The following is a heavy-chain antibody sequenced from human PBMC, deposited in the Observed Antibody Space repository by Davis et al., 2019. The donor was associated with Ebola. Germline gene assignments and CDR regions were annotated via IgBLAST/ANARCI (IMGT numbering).Heavy chain of an antibody. J-gene: IGHJ5*01. V-gene: IGHV3-30*03. CDR2: ISYDGSNK. CDR1: GFTFSSYG. CDR3: TRDRDYYDSRAYHTRGWFDS. D-gene: IGHD3-22*01. Sequence: GESLKISCAASGFTFSSYGMHWVRQAPGKVLEWVAVISYDGSNKYYADSVKGRFTISRDNAKNSLDLQMNSLGAEDTAVYYGTRDRDYYDSRAYHTRGWFDSWDQGTLVIVSS.